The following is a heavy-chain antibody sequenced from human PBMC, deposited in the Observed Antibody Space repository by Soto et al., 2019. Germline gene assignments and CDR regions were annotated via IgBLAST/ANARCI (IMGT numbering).Heavy chain of an antibody. CDR2: IIDSGGYT. CDR1: TFTPSNYW. Sequence: GGSLRLSCRASTFTPSNYWMHWVRQAPGKGLVWVSAIIDSGGYTYYADSVKGRFTISRDNSKNTLYLQMNSLRAEDTALYYCAKETYYYYGMDVWGQGTTVTVSS. CDR3: AKETYYYYGMDV. J-gene: IGHJ6*02. V-gene: IGHV3-23*01.